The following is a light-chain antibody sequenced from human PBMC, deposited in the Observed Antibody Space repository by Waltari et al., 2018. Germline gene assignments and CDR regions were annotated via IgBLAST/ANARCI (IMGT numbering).Light chain of an antibody. CDR2: DVA. CDR3: CSYTGTNTFV. J-gene: IGLJ1*01. V-gene: IGLV2-11*01. Sequence: QSALTQPRSVSGSPGQSVTISCTGTSSNVGSFDYVSWYQHHPGKAPKLLIYDVAKRPSGVSHRFSGSKSGNTASLTITGLQTEDEADYYCCSYTGTNTFVLGTGTAITVL. CDR1: SSNVGSFDY.